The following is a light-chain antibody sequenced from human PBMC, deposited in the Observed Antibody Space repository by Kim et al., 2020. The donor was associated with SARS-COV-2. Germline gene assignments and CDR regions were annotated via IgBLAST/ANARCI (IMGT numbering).Light chain of an antibody. V-gene: IGLV1-44*01. CDR1: SANSESNP. Sequence: GHSITVTGSGGSANSESNPVNCYQQVPGTAPKLLIYSNNQRPAGVPDRFSGSKSGTSASLAIGGLQSEDEADYYCAAWDDSLNIYVFGSGTKVTVL. CDR3: AAWDDSLNIYV. J-gene: IGLJ1*01. CDR2: SNN.